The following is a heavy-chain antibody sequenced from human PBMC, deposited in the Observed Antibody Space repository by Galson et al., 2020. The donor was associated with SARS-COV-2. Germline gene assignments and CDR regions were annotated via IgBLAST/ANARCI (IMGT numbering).Heavy chain of an antibody. Sequence: GGSLRLSCAASGFIFNNYGMHWVRQAPGKGLEWVAVISDDGSNKYYADSVKGRFTISRDNSKHTLYLRMNSLRAEDTAVYYCVAGSYNVRWGQGTPVTVSS. V-gene: IGHV3-30*03. CDR2: ISDDGSNK. J-gene: IGHJ4*02. D-gene: IGHD1-26*01. CDR1: GFIFNNYG. CDR3: VAGSYNVR.